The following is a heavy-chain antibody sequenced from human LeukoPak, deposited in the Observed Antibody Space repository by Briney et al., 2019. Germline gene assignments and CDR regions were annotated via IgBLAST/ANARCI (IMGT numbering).Heavy chain of an antibody. Sequence: GGSLRLSCAASGFTVSSNYMSWVRQAPGKGLEWVSVIYSGGSTYYADSVKGRFTISRDNSKNTLYLQMNSLRAEDTAVYYCAREVHNDSSGYYYVGAFDIWGQGTMVTVSS. V-gene: IGHV3-53*01. J-gene: IGHJ3*02. CDR2: IYSGGST. D-gene: IGHD3-22*01. CDR1: GFTVSSNY. CDR3: AREVHNDSSGYYYVGAFDI.